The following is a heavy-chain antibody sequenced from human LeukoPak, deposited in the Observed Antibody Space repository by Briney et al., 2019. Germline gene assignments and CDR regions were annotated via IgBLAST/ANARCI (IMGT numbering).Heavy chain of an antibody. CDR3: AKVVNSGYYYYFDY. J-gene: IGHJ4*02. CDR1: GFTFSNYA. CDR2: ISSSSSGT. D-gene: IGHD3-22*01. V-gene: IGHV3-23*01. Sequence: GGSLRLSCTASGFTFSNYAMSWVRQAPEKGLEWVSAISSSSSGTYYPDSVRGRFTISRDNSKNMVYLQMSSLRAEDTAVYYCAKVVNSGYYYYFDYWGQGTLVTVSS.